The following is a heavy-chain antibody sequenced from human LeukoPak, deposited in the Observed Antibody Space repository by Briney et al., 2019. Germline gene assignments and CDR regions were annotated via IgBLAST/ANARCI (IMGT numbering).Heavy chain of an antibody. D-gene: IGHD6-19*01. Sequence: SETLSLTCAVYGGSFSGYYWSWIRQPPGKGLEWIGEINHSGSTNYSPSLKSRVTISVDTSKNQFSLKLSSVTAADTAVYYCARVFTLYSSGWYTDYWGQGTLVTVSS. J-gene: IGHJ4*02. CDR2: INHSGST. V-gene: IGHV4-34*01. CDR3: ARVFTLYSSGWYTDY. CDR1: GGSFSGYY.